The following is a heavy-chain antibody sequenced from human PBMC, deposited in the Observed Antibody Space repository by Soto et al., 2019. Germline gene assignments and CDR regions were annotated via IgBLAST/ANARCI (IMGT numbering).Heavy chain of an antibody. J-gene: IGHJ4*02. D-gene: IGHD6-13*01. CDR3: ARSLIAAAGTFDY. V-gene: IGHV3-30-3*01. Sequence: PGGSLRLSCAASGFTFSSYAMHWVRQAPGKGLEWVAVISYDGSNKYYADSVKGRFTISRDNSKNTLYLQMNSLRAEDTAVYYCARSLIAAAGTFDYWGQGTLVTAPQ. CDR1: GFTFSSYA. CDR2: ISYDGSNK.